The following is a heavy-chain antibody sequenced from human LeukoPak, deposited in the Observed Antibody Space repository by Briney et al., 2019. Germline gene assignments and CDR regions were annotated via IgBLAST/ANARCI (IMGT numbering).Heavy chain of an antibody. D-gene: IGHD6-13*01. CDR2: IKEDGSEK. CDR1: GFAFSNYW. J-gene: IGHJ4*02. Sequence: GGSLRLSCAASGFAFSNYWMSWVRQAPGKGLEWVANIKEDGSEKYYVDSVKGRFTISRDNARNSLYLQMNSLRAEDTAVYYCASGRQLGYWGQGTLVTVSS. V-gene: IGHV3-7*01. CDR3: ASGRQLGY.